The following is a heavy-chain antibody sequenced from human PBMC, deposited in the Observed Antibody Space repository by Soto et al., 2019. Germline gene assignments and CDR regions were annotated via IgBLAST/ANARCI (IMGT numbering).Heavy chain of an antibody. V-gene: IGHV6-1*01. Sequence: QVPLQQSGPGLLRPSQTLSLTCAISGDSVSSDSAAWNWIRQSPSRGLEWLGRAYYRSKWFDDYALSVKSRITITPDTSRNQLSLQLNSVTPEDTAVYYCARVRYCRGGSCYYGMDVWGQGTTVTVSS. J-gene: IGHJ6*02. CDR2: AYYRSKWFD. CDR3: ARVRYCRGGSCYYGMDV. CDR1: GDSVSSDSAA. D-gene: IGHD2-15*01.